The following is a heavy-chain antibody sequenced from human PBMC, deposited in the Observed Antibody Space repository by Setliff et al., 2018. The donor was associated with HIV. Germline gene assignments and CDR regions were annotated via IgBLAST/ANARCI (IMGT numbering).Heavy chain of an antibody. D-gene: IGHD3-10*01. CDR3: ARIMVRGVITGGDAFDI. CDR1: GGSFSGYY. Sequence: SETLSLTCAVYGGSFSGYYWTWIRQPPGKGLEWIGDINHRGDTKYNPSLKSRVTISVDRSKNQFSLKLSSVTAADTAVYYCARIMVRGVITGGDAFDIWGQGTMVTVSS. J-gene: IGHJ3*02. CDR2: INHRGDT. V-gene: IGHV4-34*01.